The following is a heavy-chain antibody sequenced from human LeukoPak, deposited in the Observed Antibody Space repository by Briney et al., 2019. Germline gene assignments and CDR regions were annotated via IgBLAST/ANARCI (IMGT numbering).Heavy chain of an antibody. CDR2: INHSGST. CDR1: GGSFSGYY. V-gene: IGHV4-34*01. Sequence: SETLSLTCAVYGGSFSGYYWSWIRQPPGKGLEWIGEINHSGSTNYNPSLKSRVTISVDTSKNQFSLKPSSVTAADTAVYYCARVLFGDSSGYYFDYWGQGTLVTVSS. D-gene: IGHD3-22*01. CDR3: ARVLFGDSSGYYFDY. J-gene: IGHJ4*02.